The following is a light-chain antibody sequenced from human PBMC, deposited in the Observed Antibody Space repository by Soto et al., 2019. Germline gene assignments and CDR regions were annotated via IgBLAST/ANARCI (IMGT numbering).Light chain of an antibody. CDR3: SSYTITNPYV. Sequence: QSALTQPASVSGSPGQSITISCTGTSSDVGRYNYVSWYQQHPGKAPKLIIYEVTNRPSGVSNRFSGFKSGNTASLTISGLQAEDEADYYCSSYTITNPYVFGTGTKLTVL. CDR1: SSDVGRYNY. CDR2: EVT. V-gene: IGLV2-14*01. J-gene: IGLJ1*01.